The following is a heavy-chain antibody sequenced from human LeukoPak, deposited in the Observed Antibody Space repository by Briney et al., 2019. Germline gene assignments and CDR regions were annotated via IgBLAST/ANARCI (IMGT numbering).Heavy chain of an antibody. V-gene: IGHV4-59*01. Sequence: PSETLSLTCTVSGGSISSYYWSWIRQSPGKGLECIGYIHYTGSTNYNPSLKSRVTISVETSKNQFSLKLKSVTAADTAVYYCARGYYDFWSGKELGTLDYWGQGTLVTVSS. J-gene: IGHJ4*02. D-gene: IGHD3-3*01. CDR2: IHYTGST. CDR1: GGSISSYY. CDR3: ARGYYDFWSGKELGTLDY.